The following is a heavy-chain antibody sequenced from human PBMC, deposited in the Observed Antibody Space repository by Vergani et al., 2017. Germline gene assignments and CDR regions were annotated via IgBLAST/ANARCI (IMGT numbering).Heavy chain of an antibody. J-gene: IGHJ4*02. Sequence: QVQLQESGPGLVKPSETLSLTCAVSGYSISSGYYWGWIRQPPGKGLEWIGGIYHSGSTYYNPSLKSRVTISVDTSKNQFSLKLSSVTAADTAVYYCARVGFGSSSLYLDYWGQGTLVTVSS. CDR1: GYSISSGYY. CDR2: IYHSGST. CDR3: ARVGFGSSSLYLDY. V-gene: IGHV4-38-2*01. D-gene: IGHD6-6*01.